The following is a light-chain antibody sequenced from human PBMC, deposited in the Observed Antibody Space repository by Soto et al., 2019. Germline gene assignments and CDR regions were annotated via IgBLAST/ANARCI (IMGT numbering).Light chain of an antibody. CDR3: KHSYNTPIT. Sequence: DIQMTQSPSSLSASVGDRVTITCRASRIIDPYVDWYQQKPGKAPDRLIYLASTLQVGVPSRFSGSGSSTDFTLTISGLQPEDFATYYCKHSYNTPITSGQGTRLDIK. CDR2: LAS. J-gene: IGKJ5*01. V-gene: IGKV1-39*01. CDR1: RIIDPY.